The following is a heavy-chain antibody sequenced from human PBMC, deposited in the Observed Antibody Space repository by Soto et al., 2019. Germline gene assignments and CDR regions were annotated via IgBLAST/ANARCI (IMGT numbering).Heavy chain of an antibody. CDR1: GFTFSSYA. V-gene: IGHV3-48*03. D-gene: IGHD1-26*01. CDR2: ISSSGSTI. Sequence: EVQLVESGGGLVQPGGSLRLSCAASGFTFSSYAMNWVRQAPGKGLEWVSYISSSGSTIYYADSVKGRFTISRDNAKNSLYLQMNSLRAEDTAVYYCARDKVGGSFDYWGQGTLVTVSS. CDR3: ARDKVGGSFDY. J-gene: IGHJ4*02.